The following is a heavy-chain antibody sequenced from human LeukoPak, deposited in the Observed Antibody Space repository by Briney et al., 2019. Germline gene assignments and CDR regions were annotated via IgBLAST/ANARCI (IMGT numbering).Heavy chain of an antibody. CDR2: IKQDGSEK. Sequence: GGSLRLSCAASGFTFSSYWMSWVRQAPGKGLEWVANIKQDGSEKYYVDSVKGRFTISRDNAKNSLYLQMNSLRAEDTAVYYCARCGGGDYYYMDVWGKGTTVTISS. CDR1: GFTFSSYW. V-gene: IGHV3-7*01. CDR3: ARCGGGDYYYMDV. D-gene: IGHD2-15*01. J-gene: IGHJ6*03.